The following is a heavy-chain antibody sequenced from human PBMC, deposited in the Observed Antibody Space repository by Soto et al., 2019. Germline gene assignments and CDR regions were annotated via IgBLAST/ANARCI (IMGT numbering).Heavy chain of an antibody. D-gene: IGHD1-26*01. CDR3: ARDSYSGSYYPPPIDP. Sequence: GGSLRLSCAASGFTFSSYEMNWVRQAPGKGLEWVSYISSSGSTIYYADSVKGRFTISRDNAKNSLYLQMNSLRAEDTAVYYCARDSYSGSYYPPPIDPWGQGVLVTVSS. J-gene: IGHJ5*02. CDR1: GFTFSSYE. CDR2: ISSSGSTI. V-gene: IGHV3-48*03.